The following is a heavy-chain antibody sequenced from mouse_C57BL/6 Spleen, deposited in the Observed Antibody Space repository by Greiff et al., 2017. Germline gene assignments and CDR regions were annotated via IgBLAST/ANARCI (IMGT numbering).Heavy chain of an antibody. CDR2: IYPGDGDT. CDR1: GYAFSSSW. D-gene: IGHD2-4*01. Sequence: VQLQESGPELVKPGASVKISCKASGYAFSSSWMNWVKQRPGKGLEWIGRIYPGDGDTNYNGKFKGKATLTADKSSSTAYMQLSSLTSEDSAVYFCARWDYEEAYWGQGTLVTVSA. CDR3: ARWDYEEAY. J-gene: IGHJ3*01. V-gene: IGHV1-82*01.